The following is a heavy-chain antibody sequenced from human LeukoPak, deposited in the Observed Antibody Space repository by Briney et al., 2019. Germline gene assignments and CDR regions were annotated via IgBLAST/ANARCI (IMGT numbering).Heavy chain of an antibody. CDR3: AKNGDRGAYCTGGTCYPYFYYYMDV. V-gene: IGHV3-23*01. J-gene: IGHJ6*03. CDR1: GFSVSSNH. CDR2: ISSTGGTT. Sequence: GGSLRLSCAASGFSVSSNHMYWVRQATGKGLEWVSSISSTGGTTYYADSVKGRFTISRDNSKNTLYLQMNSLRAEDTAIYYCAKNGDRGAYCTGGTCYPYFYYYMDVWGKGTTVTI. D-gene: IGHD2-15*01.